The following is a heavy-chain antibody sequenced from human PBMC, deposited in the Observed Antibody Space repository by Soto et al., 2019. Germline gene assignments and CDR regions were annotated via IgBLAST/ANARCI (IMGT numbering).Heavy chain of an antibody. CDR2: IIPIFGTA. J-gene: IGHJ4*02. CDR1: GGTFSSNA. D-gene: IGHD3-3*01. CDR3: ARPRIFGVVHHFDY. Sequence: ASVKVSCKASGGTFSSNASSWVRQAPGQGLEWMGGIIPIFGTANYAQKFQGRVTITADESTSTAYMELSSLRSEDTAVYYCARPRIFGVVHHFDYWGQGTLVTVSS. V-gene: IGHV1-69*13.